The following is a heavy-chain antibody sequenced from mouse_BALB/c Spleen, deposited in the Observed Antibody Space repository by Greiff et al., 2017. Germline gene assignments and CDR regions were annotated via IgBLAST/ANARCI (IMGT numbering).Heavy chain of an antibody. CDR2: IHPSDSDT. J-gene: IGHJ4*01. CDR3: ARGDYGERMDY. Sequence: VQLQQPGAELVRPGASVKLSCKASGYSFTSYWMTWVKQRPGQGLEWIGMIHPSDSDTRLNQKFKDKATLTVDKSSSTAYMQLSSPTSEDSAVYYCARGDYGERMDYWGQGTSVTVSS. CDR1: GYSFTSYW. V-gene: IGHV1-74*01. D-gene: IGHD1-1*01.